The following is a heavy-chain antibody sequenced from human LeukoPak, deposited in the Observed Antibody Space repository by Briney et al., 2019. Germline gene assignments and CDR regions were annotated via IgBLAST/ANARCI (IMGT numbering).Heavy chain of an antibody. CDR1: GDTFSPYS. CDR2: ITPIFYTT. V-gene: IGHV1-69*01. J-gene: IGHJ4*02. CDR3: ARDVSKIRGVKAFDY. Sequence: SSVKVSCKASGDTFSPYSFSWVRQAPGQGLEWMGGITPIFYTTKYSQKFQGRVTITADESTTTLHMELSRLTSEDTAVYYCARDVSKIRGVKAFDYWGQGTLVTVSS. D-gene: IGHD3-10*01.